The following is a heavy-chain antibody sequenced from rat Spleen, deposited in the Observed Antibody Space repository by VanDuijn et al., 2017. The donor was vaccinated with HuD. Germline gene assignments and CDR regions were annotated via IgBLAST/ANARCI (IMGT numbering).Heavy chain of an antibody. J-gene: IGHJ3*01. CDR3: ARHYYYDGYWFAY. CDR1: GFTFSNYG. Sequence: EVQLVESAGGLVQPGRSLKLSCAGSGFTFSNYGMAWVRQTPTKGLEWVATISNEGSRTYYRDSVQGRFTISRDNAKSTLYLQMDGLRSEDTATYYCARHYYYDGYWFAYWGQGTLVTVSS. V-gene: IGHV5-29*01. CDR2: ISNEGSRT. D-gene: IGHD1-12*03.